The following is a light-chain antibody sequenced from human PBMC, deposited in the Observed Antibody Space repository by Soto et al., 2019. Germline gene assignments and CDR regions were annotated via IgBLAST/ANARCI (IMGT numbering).Light chain of an antibody. CDR3: QQRSNWQA. CDR1: QSVSSY. J-gene: IGKJ5*01. V-gene: IGKV3-11*01. Sequence: EIVLTQSPATLSLSPGERATLSCRASQSVSSYLAWYQQKPGQAPRLLIYDASNRATGIPARFSGSGSGTDFTLTISSLEPEDFAVYYCQQRSNWQAFGQETPLEIK. CDR2: DAS.